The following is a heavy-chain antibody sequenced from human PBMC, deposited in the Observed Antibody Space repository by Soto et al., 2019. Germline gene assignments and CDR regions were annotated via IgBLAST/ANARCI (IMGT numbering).Heavy chain of an antibody. CDR2: IYYSGST. J-gene: IGHJ2*01. CDR1: GGSISSGGYY. CDR3: ARESYGDDWYFDL. Sequence: SETLSLTCTVSGGSISSGGYYWSWIRQHPGKGLEWIGYIYYSGSTYYNPSLKSRVTISVDTSKNQSSLKLSSVTAADTAVYYCARESYGDDWYFDLWGRGTLVTVSS. D-gene: IGHD4-17*01. V-gene: IGHV4-31*03.